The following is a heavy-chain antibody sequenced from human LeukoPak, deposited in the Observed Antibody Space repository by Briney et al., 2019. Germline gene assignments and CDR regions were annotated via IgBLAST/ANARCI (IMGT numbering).Heavy chain of an antibody. CDR1: GGSFSGYY. V-gene: IGHV4-34*01. J-gene: IGHJ3*02. CDR2: INHSGST. CDR3: ARAAAPRGAFDI. Sequence: SETLPLTCAVYGGSFSGYYWSWIRQPPRKGLEWIGEINHSGSTNYNPSLKSRVTISVDTSKKQFSLKLSSVTAADTAVYYCARAAAPRGAFDIWGQGTMVTVSS. D-gene: IGHD6-25*01.